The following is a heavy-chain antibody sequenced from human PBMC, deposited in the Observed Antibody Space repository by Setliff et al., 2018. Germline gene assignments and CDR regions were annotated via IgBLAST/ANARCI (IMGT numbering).Heavy chain of an antibody. J-gene: IGHJ3*02. CDR3: AKDSTGRDAFDI. CDR2: IRSNGGAT. V-gene: IGHV3-23*01. CDR1: GFTFSSYA. Sequence: PGGSLRLSCAASGFTFSSYAMNWVRQAPGKGLEWVSGIRSNGGATYYAHSVKGRFTISRDNSKSTLYLELDSLRAEDTAIYYCAKDSTGRDAFDIWGHGTMVTVSS.